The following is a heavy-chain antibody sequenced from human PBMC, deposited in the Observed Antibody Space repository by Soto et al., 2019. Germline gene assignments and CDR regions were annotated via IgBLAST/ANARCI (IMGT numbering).Heavy chain of an antibody. CDR1: GFPFSSYA. D-gene: IGHD1-1*01. CDR3: ATQDFRGTTGTT. Sequence: EVQLLESGGGLVQPGGSLRLSCAASGFPFSSYAMGWVRQPPGKGLEWVSVISPGGDTTYYANPMKGRFTISSDNSKNILYLQVNSLRAEDTAVYYCATQDFRGTTGTTWGQGTLVTVSS. J-gene: IGHJ4*02. V-gene: IGHV3-23*01. CDR2: ISPGGDTT.